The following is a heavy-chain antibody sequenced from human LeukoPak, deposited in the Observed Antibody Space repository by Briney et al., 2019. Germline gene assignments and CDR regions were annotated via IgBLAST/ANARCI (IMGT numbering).Heavy chain of an antibody. D-gene: IGHD6-19*01. CDR3: ARASRWLAFDN. J-gene: IGHJ4*02. V-gene: IGHV3-64*04. CDR1: GFTFTNYA. Sequence: PGGSLRLSCSASGFTFTNYAVHWVRQAPGKGLEYVSGISSNGGSTYYADSVQGRFTISKDNSKNTLYLQMNSLRPEDTAVYFCARASRWLAFDNWGQGTLVTVSS. CDR2: ISSNGGST.